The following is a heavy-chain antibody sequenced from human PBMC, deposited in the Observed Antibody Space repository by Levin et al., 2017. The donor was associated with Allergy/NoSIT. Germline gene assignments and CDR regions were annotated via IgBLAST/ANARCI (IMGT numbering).Heavy chain of an antibody. CDR3: ARESLRYCSSTSCYVEDAFDI. CDR2: ISSSSSYT. D-gene: IGHD2-2*01. V-gene: IGHV3-11*05. CDR1: GFTFSDYY. J-gene: IGHJ3*02. Sequence: TGGSLRLSCAASGFTFSDYYMSWIRQAPGKGLEWVSYISSSSSYTNYADSVKGRFTISRDNAKNSLYLQMNSLRAEDTAVYYCARESLRYCSSTSCYVEDAFDIWGQGTMVTVSS.